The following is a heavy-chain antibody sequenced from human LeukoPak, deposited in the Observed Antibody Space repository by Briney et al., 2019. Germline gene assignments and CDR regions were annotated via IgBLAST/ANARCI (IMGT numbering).Heavy chain of an antibody. V-gene: IGHV1-18*01. D-gene: IGHD6-19*01. CDR2: ISAYNGNT. CDR1: GYTFTSYG. Sequence: ASVKVSCKASGYTFTSYGISWVRQAPGQGPEWMGWISAYNGNTNYAQKLQGRVTMTTDTSTSTAYMELRSLRSDDTAVYYCARALGYSSGWYGAFDIWGQGTMVTVSS. J-gene: IGHJ3*02. CDR3: ARALGYSSGWYGAFDI.